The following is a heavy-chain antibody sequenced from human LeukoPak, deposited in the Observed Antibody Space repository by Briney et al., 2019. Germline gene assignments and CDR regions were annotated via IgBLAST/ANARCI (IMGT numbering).Heavy chain of an antibody. Sequence: ASVKVSCKAPGYTFTGYYMHWVRQAPGQGLEWMGWINPNSGGTNYAQKFQGRVTMTRDTSISTAYMELSRLRSDDTAVYYCAILTYSSGWYYFDYWGQGTLVTVSS. CDR3: AILTYSSGWYYFDY. CDR1: GYTFTGYY. D-gene: IGHD6-19*01. J-gene: IGHJ4*02. CDR2: INPNSGGT. V-gene: IGHV1-2*02.